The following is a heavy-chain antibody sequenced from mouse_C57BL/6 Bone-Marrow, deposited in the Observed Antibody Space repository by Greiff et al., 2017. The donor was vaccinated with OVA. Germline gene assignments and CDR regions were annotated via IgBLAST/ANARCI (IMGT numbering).Heavy chain of an antibody. CDR2: ISSGGDYI. D-gene: IGHD2-3*01. CDR1: GFTFSSYA. CDR3: TRDGYDAMDY. Sequence: EVHLVESGEGLVKPGGSLKLSCAASGFTFSSYAMSWVRQTPEKRLEWVAYISSGGDYIYYADTVKGRFTISRDNARNTLYMQMISLKSEDTAMYYCTRDGYDAMDYWGQGTSVTVSS. V-gene: IGHV5-9-1*02. J-gene: IGHJ4*01.